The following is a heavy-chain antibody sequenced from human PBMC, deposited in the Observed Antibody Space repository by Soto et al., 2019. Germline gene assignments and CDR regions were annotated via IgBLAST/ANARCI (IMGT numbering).Heavy chain of an antibody. CDR3: ARDGDDVYDAFDI. CDR2: IYSGGST. J-gene: IGHJ3*02. V-gene: IGHV3-66*01. CDR1: GFTVSSDY. Sequence: EVQLVESGGGLVQPGGSLRLSCAASGFTVSSDYMSWVRQAPGKGLEWVSGIYSGGSTYYADSVKGRFTISRDNSKNTLYLQMNSLRAEDTSVYYCARDGDDVYDAFDIWGQGTMVTVSS. D-gene: IGHD1-1*01.